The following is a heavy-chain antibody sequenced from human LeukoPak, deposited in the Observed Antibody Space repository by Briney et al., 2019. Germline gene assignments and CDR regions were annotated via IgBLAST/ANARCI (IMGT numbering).Heavy chain of an antibody. Sequence: SETLSLTCTVSGGSICSRSYYWGWIRQPPGKGLEWIGSIYYTGSTYYNPSLKSRVTISVDTSKNRFSLKLSSVTAADTAVYSFARFGCGSYYSFDYWGQGTLVTVSS. J-gene: IGHJ4*02. CDR3: ARFGCGSYYSFDY. D-gene: IGHD1-26*01. V-gene: IGHV4-39*01. CDR2: IYYTGST. CDR1: GGSICSRSYY.